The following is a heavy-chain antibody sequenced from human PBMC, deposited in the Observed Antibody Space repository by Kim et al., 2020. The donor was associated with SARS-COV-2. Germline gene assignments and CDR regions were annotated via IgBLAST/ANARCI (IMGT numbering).Heavy chain of an antibody. CDR3: ARVPAAPGTDFNWFDP. V-gene: IGHV4-4*02. CDR1: GGSISSSNW. Sequence: SETLSITCAVSGGSISSSNWWSWVRQPPGKGLEYIGEIYHSGSTNYNPSLKSRVTISVDKSKNQFSLKLSSVTAADTAVYYCARVPAAPGTDFNWFDPWGQGTLVTVSS. D-gene: IGHD6-13*01. CDR2: IYHSGST. J-gene: IGHJ5*02.